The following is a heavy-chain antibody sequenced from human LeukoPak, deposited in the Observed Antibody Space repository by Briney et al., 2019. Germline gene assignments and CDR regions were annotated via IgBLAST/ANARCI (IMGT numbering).Heavy chain of an antibody. J-gene: IGHJ4*02. CDR1: GFTFDDYA. Sequence: GRSLRLSCAASGFTFDDYAMHWVRQAPGKGLEWVSGISWNSGSIGYADSVKGRFTISRDNAKNSLYLQMNSLRAEDTAVYYCARDYFYCGGDCFVDDWGQGTLVTVSS. CDR2: ISWNSGSI. CDR3: ARDYFYCGGDCFVDD. V-gene: IGHV3-9*01. D-gene: IGHD2-21*02.